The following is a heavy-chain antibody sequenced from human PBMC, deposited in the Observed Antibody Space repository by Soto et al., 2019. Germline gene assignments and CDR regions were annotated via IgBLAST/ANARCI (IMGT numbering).Heavy chain of an antibody. V-gene: IGHV5-51*01. Sequence: PGESLKISCKGSGYSFTSYWIGWVRQMPGKGLEWMGIIYPGDSDTRYSPSFQGQVTISADKSISTAYLQWSSLKASDTAMYYCAKSRSGYGWRVDAFDSWGQGTMVTVSS. CDR1: GYSFTSYW. CDR2: IYPGDSDT. J-gene: IGHJ3*02. D-gene: IGHD5-12*01. CDR3: AKSRSGYGWRVDAFDS.